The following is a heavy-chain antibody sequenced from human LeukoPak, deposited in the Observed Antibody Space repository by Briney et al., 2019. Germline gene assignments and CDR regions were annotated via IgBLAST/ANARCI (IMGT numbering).Heavy chain of an antibody. CDR3: AKEGSVCTNGICRYFDY. Sequence: GRSLRLSCAASGFPFDGCAMHWVRQAPGKGLEWVSSISWNSGSIDYADSVRGRFTISRDNAKNSLYLQMNSLKAGDTALYYCAKEGSVCTNGICRYFDYWGQGTLVTVSS. CDR2: ISWNSGSI. CDR1: GFPFDGCA. D-gene: IGHD2-8*01. V-gene: IGHV3-9*01. J-gene: IGHJ4*02.